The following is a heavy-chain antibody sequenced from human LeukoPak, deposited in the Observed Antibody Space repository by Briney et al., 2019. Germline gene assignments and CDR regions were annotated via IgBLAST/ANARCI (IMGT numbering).Heavy chain of an antibody. CDR1: GFTFGDYA. D-gene: IGHD3-22*01. V-gene: IGHV3-49*04. Sequence: GGSLRLSCTASGFTFGDYAMSWVRQAPGKGLEWVGFIRSKAYGGTTEYAASVKGRFTISRDDSKSIAYLQMNSLKTEDTAVYYCTRGYRPHYYDSSGYYHLDYWGQGTLVTVSS. CDR2: IRSKAYGGTT. J-gene: IGHJ4*02. CDR3: TRGYRPHYYDSSGYYHLDY.